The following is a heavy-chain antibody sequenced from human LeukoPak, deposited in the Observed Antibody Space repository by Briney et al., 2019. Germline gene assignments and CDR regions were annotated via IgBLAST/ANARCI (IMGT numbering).Heavy chain of an antibody. Sequence: GGALRLSCAASGFTFSPFGMSWVRQPPAKGLEGVSAIVNSGANTYYADYVKGRFTISRDNSKNTRYLQMNSLRAEGTAVYYCAKRGLRGAKEFDYWGQGTLVTVSS. CDR2: IVNSGANT. CDR1: GFTFSPFG. CDR3: AKRGLRGAKEFDY. V-gene: IGHV3-23*01. D-gene: IGHD1-26*01. J-gene: IGHJ4*02.